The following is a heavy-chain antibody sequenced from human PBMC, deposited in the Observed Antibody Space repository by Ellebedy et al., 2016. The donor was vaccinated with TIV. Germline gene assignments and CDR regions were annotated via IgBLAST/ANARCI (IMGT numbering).Heavy chain of an antibody. CDR2: LYSGGST. V-gene: IGHV3-53*01. D-gene: IGHD1-26*01. Sequence: GESLKISCAASGFTVGRDYRSWVRQAPGKGLEWVSVLYSGGSTYYADSVKGRFTISRDNSKNTLYVQMNSLRAEDTAVYYCARVRYSGSFSGFDYWGQGTLVTVSS. J-gene: IGHJ4*02. CDR3: ARVRYSGSFSGFDY. CDR1: GFTVGRDY.